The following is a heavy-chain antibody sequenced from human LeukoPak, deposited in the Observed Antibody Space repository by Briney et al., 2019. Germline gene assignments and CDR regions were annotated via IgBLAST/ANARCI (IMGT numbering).Heavy chain of an antibody. V-gene: IGHV4-4*07. CDR2: TYTSGST. CDR3: ARGPDWPIDS. CDR1: GVSISSFY. D-gene: IGHD3-9*01. J-gene: IGHJ4*02. Sequence: ETLSLTCTVFGVSISSFYWSWIRQPAGKGLQWIGRTYTSGSTNYSPSLRSRVAMSVDTSKNQFSLKLNSVTAADTAVYFCARGPDWPIDSWGQGTLVTVSS.